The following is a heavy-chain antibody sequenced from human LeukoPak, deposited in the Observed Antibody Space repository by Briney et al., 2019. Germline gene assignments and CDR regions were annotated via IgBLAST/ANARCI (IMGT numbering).Heavy chain of an antibody. CDR3: ARENHYYGSGSYYPLDY. D-gene: IGHD3-10*01. Sequence: SQTLSLTCTVSGGSISSGGYSWSWIRQHPGKGLEWIGYIYYSGSTYYNPSLKSRVTISVDTSKNQFSLKLSSVTAADTAVYYCARENHYYGSGSYYPLDYWGQGTLVTVSS. V-gene: IGHV4-31*03. J-gene: IGHJ4*02. CDR2: IYYSGST. CDR1: GGSISSGGYS.